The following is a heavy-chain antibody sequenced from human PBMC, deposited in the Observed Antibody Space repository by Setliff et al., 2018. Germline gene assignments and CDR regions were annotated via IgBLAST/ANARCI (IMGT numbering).Heavy chain of an antibody. V-gene: IGHV4-59*01. CDR1: GGSISPYF. J-gene: IGHJ6*02. Sequence: SETLSLTCTVSGGSISPYFWSWIRQPPGKGLEWIGYIYHNGNTNFNPSLKSRVTMSVDTSKNQFALNLTSVTAADTAVCYCARDRSAYSYGLDVWGQGTTVTVSS. CDR3: ARDRSAYSYGLDV. CDR2: IYHNGNT.